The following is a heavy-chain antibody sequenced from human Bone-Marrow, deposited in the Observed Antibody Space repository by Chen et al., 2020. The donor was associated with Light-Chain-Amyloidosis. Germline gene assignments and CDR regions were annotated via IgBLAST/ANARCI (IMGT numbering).Heavy chain of an antibody. CDR1: GYTFPNYW. J-gene: IGHJ4*02. D-gene: IGHD5-12*01. CDR3: ARLRDGYNFDY. V-gene: IGHV5-51*01. CDR2: IYPDDSDA. Sequence: EAQLEQSGPEVKKPGESLKISCKGSGYTFPNYWIGWVRQMPGKGLEWMGVIYPDDSDARYSPSFEGQVTISADKSITTAYLQWRSLKASDTAMYYCARLRDGYNFDYWGQGTLVTVSS.